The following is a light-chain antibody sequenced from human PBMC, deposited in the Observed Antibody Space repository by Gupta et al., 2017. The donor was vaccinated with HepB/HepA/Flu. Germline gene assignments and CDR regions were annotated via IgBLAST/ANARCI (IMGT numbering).Light chain of an antibody. CDR3: FSYAGSYNFV. CDR2: EVY. CDR1: SSDIGGYNS. Sequence: QSALTQPPSASGSPGQSVTISCTGTSSDIGGYNSVSWYQQRPGKAPKLMVYEVYKRPSGVPDRCSGSKSGDTASLTVSGRLAEDEADYYCFSYAGSYNFVFGTGTKITVL. J-gene: IGLJ1*01. V-gene: IGLV2-8*01.